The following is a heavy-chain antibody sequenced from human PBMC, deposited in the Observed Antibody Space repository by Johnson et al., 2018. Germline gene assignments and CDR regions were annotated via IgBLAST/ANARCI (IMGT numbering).Heavy chain of an antibody. J-gene: IGHJ3*02. CDR2: ISGSGGST. CDR1: GFTFSSYS. CDR3: ARDTSHAFDI. V-gene: IGHV3-23*01. Sequence: EVQLLESGGGLVKPGGSLRLSCAASGFTFSSYSMNWVRQAPGKGLEWVSAISGSGGSTYYADSVKGRFTISRDNSKNTLYLQMNSLRAEDTAVYYCARDTSHAFDIWGQGTMVTVSS.